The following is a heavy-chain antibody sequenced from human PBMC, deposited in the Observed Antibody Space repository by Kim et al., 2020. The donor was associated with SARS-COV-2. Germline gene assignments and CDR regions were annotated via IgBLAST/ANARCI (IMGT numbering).Heavy chain of an antibody. Sequence: PSMKRRVTISVDTSKNQFSLKLSSVTAADTAVYYCARLSGESYYYYGMDVWGQGTTVTVSS. D-gene: IGHD3-10*01. J-gene: IGHJ6*02. CDR3: ARLSGESYYYYGMDV. V-gene: IGHV4-39*01.